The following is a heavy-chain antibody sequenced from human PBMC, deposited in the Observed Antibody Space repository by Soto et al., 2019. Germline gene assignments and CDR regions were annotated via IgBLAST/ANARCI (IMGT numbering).Heavy chain of an antibody. J-gene: IGHJ4*02. CDR1: GFTFSSYA. D-gene: IGHD6-13*01. V-gene: IGHV3-23*01. CDR3: TREYTSSRYFDY. CDR2: ISGSGGST. Sequence: GGSLRLSCAASGFTFSSYAMSWVRQAPGKGLEWVSRISGSGGSTYYADSVKGRSTISRDNAKNTLYVQMNSLTAEDTAVYYCTREYTSSRYFDYWGQGALVTVSS.